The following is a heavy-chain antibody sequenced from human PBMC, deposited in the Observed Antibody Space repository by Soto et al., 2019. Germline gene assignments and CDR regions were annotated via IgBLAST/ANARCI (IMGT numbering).Heavy chain of an antibody. CDR3: ASEVAATPVRYYYYGMDV. J-gene: IGHJ6*02. CDR2: IIPIFGTA. Sequence: QVQLVQSGAEVKKPGSSVKVSCKASGGTFSSYAISWVRQAPGQGLEWMGGIIPIFGTANYAQKFQGRVTITAYESTSTAYMELSSLRSEDTAVYYCASEVAATPVRYYYYGMDVWCQGTTVTVSS. D-gene: IGHD2-15*01. V-gene: IGHV1-69*01. CDR1: GGTFSSYA.